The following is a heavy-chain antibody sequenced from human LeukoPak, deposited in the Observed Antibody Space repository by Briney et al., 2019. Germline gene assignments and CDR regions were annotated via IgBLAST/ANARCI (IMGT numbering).Heavy chain of an antibody. Sequence: PSETLSLTCTVSGGSISSYYWSWLRQPPGKGLEWIGYIYYSGSTNYNPSLKSRVTISVDTSKNQFSLKVSSVTAADTAVYYCARRTGYYDGFDYWGQGTLVTVSS. CDR3: ARRTGYYDGFDY. J-gene: IGHJ4*02. CDR1: GGSISSYY. D-gene: IGHD3/OR15-3a*01. CDR2: IYYSGST. V-gene: IGHV4-59*01.